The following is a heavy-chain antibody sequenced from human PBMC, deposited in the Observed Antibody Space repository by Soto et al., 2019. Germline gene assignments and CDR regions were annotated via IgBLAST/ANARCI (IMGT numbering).Heavy chain of an antibody. CDR3: ARLPAAKGNYYYYGMDV. CDR1: GGSISSSSYY. Sequence: SETLSLTCPVSGGSISSSSYYWGWISKPPGKGLEWIGSIYYSGSTNYNPSLKSRVTISVDTSKNQFSLKLSSVTAADTAVYYCARLPAAKGNYYYYGMDVWGQGTTVTVSS. D-gene: IGHD2-2*01. CDR2: IYYSGST. V-gene: IGHV4-39*07. J-gene: IGHJ6*02.